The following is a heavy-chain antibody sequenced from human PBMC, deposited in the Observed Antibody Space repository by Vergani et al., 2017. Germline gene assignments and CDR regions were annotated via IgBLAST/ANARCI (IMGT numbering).Heavy chain of an antibody. CDR2: INPKNGLT. J-gene: IGHJ6*02. CDR3: ARDIVGGYYYYGMDV. CDR1: GYTFTGYY. V-gene: IGHV1-2*02. D-gene: IGHD2-15*01. Sequence: QVQLVQSGAEVKRPGASVKVSCKASGYTFTGYYLHWVRLAPGQGLEWMGWINPKNGLTKYAQRFQGRVSLTRDTSITTAFMELSSLRSEDTAVYYCARDIVGGYYYYGMDVWGQGTTVTVSS.